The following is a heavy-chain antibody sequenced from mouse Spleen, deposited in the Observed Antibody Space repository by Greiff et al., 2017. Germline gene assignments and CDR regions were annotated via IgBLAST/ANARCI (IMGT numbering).Heavy chain of an antibody. CDR1: GFTFSDYG. Sequence: EVKLVEAGGGLVKPGGSLKLSCAASGFTFSDYGMHWVRQAPEKGLEWVAYISSGSSTIYYADTVKGRFTISRDNAKNTLFLQMTSLRSEDTAMYYCATGTGTAWFAYWGQGTLVTVSA. J-gene: IGHJ3*01. CDR2: ISSGSSTI. D-gene: IGHD4-1*01. V-gene: IGHV5-17*01. CDR3: ATGTGTAWFAY.